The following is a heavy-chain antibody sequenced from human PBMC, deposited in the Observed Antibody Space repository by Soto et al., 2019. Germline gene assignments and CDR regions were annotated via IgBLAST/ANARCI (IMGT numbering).Heavy chain of an antibody. V-gene: IGHV3-23*01. J-gene: IGHJ6*02. Sequence: TGGSLRLSCAASGFTFSSYAMSWVRQAPGKGLEWVSAISGSGGSTYYADSVKGRFTISRGNSKNTLYLQMNSLRAEDTAVYYCAKDLEQWLVPDYYGMDVWGQGTTVTVSS. CDR1: GFTFSSYA. CDR2: ISGSGGST. CDR3: AKDLEQWLVPDYYGMDV. D-gene: IGHD6-19*01.